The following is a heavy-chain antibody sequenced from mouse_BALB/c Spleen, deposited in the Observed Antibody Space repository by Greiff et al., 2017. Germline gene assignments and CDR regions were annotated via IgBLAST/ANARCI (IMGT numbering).Heavy chain of an antibody. J-gene: IGHJ4*01. CDR2: ISDGGSYT. Sequence: EVKLMESGGGLVKPGGSLKLSCAASGFTFSDYYMYWVRQTPEKRLEWVATISDGGSYTYYPDSVKGRFTISRDNAKNNLYLQMSSLKSEDTAMYYCARGDGYYDAMDYWGQGTSVTVSS. CDR1: GFTFSDYY. D-gene: IGHD2-3*01. V-gene: IGHV5-4*02. CDR3: ARGDGYYDAMDY.